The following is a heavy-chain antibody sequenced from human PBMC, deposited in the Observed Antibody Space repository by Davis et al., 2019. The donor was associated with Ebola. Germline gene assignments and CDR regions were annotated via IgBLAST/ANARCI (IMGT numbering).Heavy chain of an antibody. CDR1: GFTFSTYA. D-gene: IGHD3-10*01. Sequence: GESLKISCAASGFTFSTYAMSWVRQAPGKGLEWVSTLSATGSHSYYADSVRGRFTISRDNSKSTLYLQMNSLRAEDTALYYCAKDPLATPGYGMDVWGQGTTVTVSS. V-gene: IGHV3-23*01. CDR3: AKDPLATPGYGMDV. CDR2: LSATGSHS. J-gene: IGHJ6*02.